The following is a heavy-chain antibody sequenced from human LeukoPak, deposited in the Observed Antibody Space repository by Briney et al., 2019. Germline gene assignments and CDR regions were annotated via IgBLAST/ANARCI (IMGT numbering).Heavy chain of an antibody. Sequence: GGSLRLSCAVSGFSFTTSNFHWVRQAADKGLDWVAFIRSDEVVRYSDSVRGRFTISRDNSKNTLYLQMSSLTTVDTAVYYCVTDGPLAYSFGYWGQGALVTVSS. D-gene: IGHD5-18*01. J-gene: IGHJ4*02. CDR2: IRSDEVVR. V-gene: IGHV3-30*02. CDR1: GFSFTTSN. CDR3: VTDGPLAYSFGY.